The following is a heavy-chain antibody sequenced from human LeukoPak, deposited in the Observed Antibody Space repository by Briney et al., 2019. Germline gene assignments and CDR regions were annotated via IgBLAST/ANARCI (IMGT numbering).Heavy chain of an antibody. V-gene: IGHV3-21*01. CDR1: GFTFSSYS. J-gene: IGHJ6*03. CDR2: ISSSSSYI. Sequence: GGSLRLSCAASGFTFSSYSMNWVRQAPGKGLEWVSSISSSSSYIYYADSVKGRFTISRDNAKNSLYLQMNSLRAEDTAVYYCAREATYYDFWSGYWPQAANYYYYCYMDVWGKRTTVTVSS. CDR3: AREATYYDFWSGYWPQAANYYYYCYMDV. D-gene: IGHD3-3*01.